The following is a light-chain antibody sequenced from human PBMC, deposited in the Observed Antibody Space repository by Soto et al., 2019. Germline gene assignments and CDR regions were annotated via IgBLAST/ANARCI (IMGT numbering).Light chain of an antibody. Sequence: QSALTQPASVSGSPGQSITISCTGTSSDVGGYNYVFWYQQHPAKAPKLMIYEVSNRPSGVSHRFSGSQSGNTASLTISGLQAEDEADYYCFSYTTSSTLVFGGGTKLTVL. CDR3: FSYTTSSTLV. CDR1: SSDVGGYNY. J-gene: IGLJ3*02. V-gene: IGLV2-14*01. CDR2: EVS.